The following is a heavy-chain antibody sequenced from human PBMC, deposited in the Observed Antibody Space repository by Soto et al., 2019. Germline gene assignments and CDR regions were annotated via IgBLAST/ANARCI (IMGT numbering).Heavy chain of an antibody. D-gene: IGHD2-15*01. Sequence: QVQLVESGGGVVQPGRSLRLSCAASGFTFSSYGMHWVRQAPGKGLEWVAVIWYDGSNKYYADSVKGRFTISRDNSKNTQYLQMNSLRAEDTAVYYCARDGYCSGGSCYSVPVFDYWGQGTLVTVSS. V-gene: IGHV3-33*01. CDR1: GFTFSSYG. J-gene: IGHJ4*02. CDR2: IWYDGSNK. CDR3: ARDGYCSGGSCYSVPVFDY.